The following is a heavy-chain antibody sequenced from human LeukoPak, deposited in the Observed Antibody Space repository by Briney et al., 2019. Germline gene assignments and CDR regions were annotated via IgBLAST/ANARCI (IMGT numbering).Heavy chain of an antibody. V-gene: IGHV3-33*01. CDR2: IWKDGSNN. CDR3: ARGGALFVGHYFDY. J-gene: IGHJ4*02. D-gene: IGHD2-21*01. CDR1: GFIFSRYG. Sequence: PGGSLRLPRAASGFIFSRYGMHWARQAPGKGLEWVRVIWKDGSNNCYTDSVKDRFALSRDYCKHMLYLKMHSLRAEDMAVYYCARGGALFVGHYFDYWGQGTLVTVSS.